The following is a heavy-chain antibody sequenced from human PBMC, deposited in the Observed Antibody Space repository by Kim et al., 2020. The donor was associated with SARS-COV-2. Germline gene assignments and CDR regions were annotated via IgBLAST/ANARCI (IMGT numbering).Heavy chain of an antibody. J-gene: IGHJ4*02. CDR2: ISGSGGST. CDR3: AKAGTYCGGDCSTPKLIN. Sequence: GGSLRLSCAASGFTFSSYAMSWVRQAPGKGLEWVSAISGSGGSTYYADSVKGRFTISRDNSKNTLYLQMNSLRAEDTAVYYCAKAGTYCGGDCSTPKLINWGQGTLVTVSS. D-gene: IGHD2-21*01. V-gene: IGHV3-23*01. CDR1: GFTFSSYA.